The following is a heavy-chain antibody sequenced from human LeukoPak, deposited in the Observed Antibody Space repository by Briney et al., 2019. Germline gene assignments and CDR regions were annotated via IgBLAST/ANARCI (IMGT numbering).Heavy chain of an antibody. CDR1: GFTFSSYA. CDR3: AGLSSGLSRSVDY. Sequence: SGGSLRLSCAASGFTFSSYAMHWVRQAPGKGLEWVAVISYDGSNKYYADSVKGRFTISRDNSKNTLYLQMNSLRAEDTAVYYCAGLSSGLSRSVDYWGQGTLVTVSS. CDR2: ISYDGSNK. J-gene: IGHJ4*02. V-gene: IGHV3-30*04. D-gene: IGHD6-19*01.